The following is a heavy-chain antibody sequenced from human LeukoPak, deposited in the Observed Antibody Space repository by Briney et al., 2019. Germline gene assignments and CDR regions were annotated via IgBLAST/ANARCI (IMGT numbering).Heavy chain of an antibody. J-gene: IGHJ3*02. CDR3: ARVSCGGDCYSLVATFDI. CDR2: INPSGGST. D-gene: IGHD2-21*02. V-gene: IGHV1-46*01. CDR1: GYTFTSYY. Sequence: ASVKVSCKACGYTFTSYYMHWVRQAPGQGLQGMGIINPSGGSTSYAQTFQGRVTMTRDMSTSTVYMELSSLRSQDTAVYYCARVSCGGDCYSLVATFDIWGQGTMVTVSS.